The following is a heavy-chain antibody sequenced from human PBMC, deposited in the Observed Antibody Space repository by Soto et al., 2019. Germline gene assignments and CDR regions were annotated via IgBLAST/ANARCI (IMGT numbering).Heavy chain of an antibody. D-gene: IGHD7-27*01. CDR1: GFTFISYA. V-gene: IGHV3-23*01. CDR2: ISGSGGST. J-gene: IGHJ6*02. Sequence: GGSLRLSCAASGFTFISYAMSWVRQAPGKGLEWVSAISGSGGSTYYADSVKGRFTISRDNSKNTLYLQMNSLRAEDTAVYYCAKSGTGDLYYYYGMDVWGQGTTVTVSS. CDR3: AKSGTGDLYYYYGMDV.